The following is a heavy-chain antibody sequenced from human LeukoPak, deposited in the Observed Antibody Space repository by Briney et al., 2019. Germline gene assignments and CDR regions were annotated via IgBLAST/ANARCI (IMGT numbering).Heavy chain of an antibody. J-gene: IGHJ4*02. D-gene: IGHD5-12*01. CDR3: AREGEIGYDLSDY. CDR2: INPSGGST. V-gene: IGHV1-46*01. Sequence: GASVKVSCTASGYXFTNYYINWVRQAPGQGLEWRGIINPSGGSTSYAQKFQGRGTVTRDTSTSTVYMELSSLRPEDTAMYYCAREGEIGYDLSDYWGQGTLVTVSS. CDR1: GYXFTNYY.